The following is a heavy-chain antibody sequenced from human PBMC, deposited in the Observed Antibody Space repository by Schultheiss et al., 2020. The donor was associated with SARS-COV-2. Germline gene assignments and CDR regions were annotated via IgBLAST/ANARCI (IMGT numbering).Heavy chain of an antibody. Sequence: SETLSLTCTVSGGSISSSSYYWSWIRQPPGKGLEWIGYIYYSGSTNYNPSLKSRVTISVDTSKNQFSLKLSSVTAADTAVYYCAGHYYDSSGPAVWGQGTLVTVSS. J-gene: IGHJ4*02. CDR3: AGHYYDSSGPAV. V-gene: IGHV4-61*01. D-gene: IGHD3-22*01. CDR1: GGSISSSSYY. CDR2: IYYSGST.